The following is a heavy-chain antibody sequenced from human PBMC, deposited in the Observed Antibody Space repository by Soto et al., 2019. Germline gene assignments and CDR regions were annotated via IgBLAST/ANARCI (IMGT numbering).Heavy chain of an antibody. V-gene: IGHV1-69*06. D-gene: IGHD5-18*01. CDR2: IIPIFGTA. J-gene: IGHJ6*02. Sequence: QVQLVQSGAEVKKPGSSVKVSCKASGGTFSSYAISWVRQAPGQGLEWMGGIIPIFGTANYAQKFQGRVTIHADKSTSTAYMELSSLRSEDTAVYYCARGGDTAMEKAIYYYYYYGMDVWGQGTTVTVSS. CDR1: GGTFSSYA. CDR3: ARGGDTAMEKAIYYYYYYGMDV.